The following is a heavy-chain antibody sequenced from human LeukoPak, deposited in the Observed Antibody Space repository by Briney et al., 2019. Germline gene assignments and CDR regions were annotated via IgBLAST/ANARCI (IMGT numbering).Heavy chain of an antibody. CDR2: ISYDGSNK. V-gene: IGHV3-30*04. J-gene: IGHJ4*02. Sequence: GGSLRLSCAASGFTFSSYAMHWVRQAPGKGLEWVAVISYDGSNKYYADSVKGRFTISSDNSKNTLYLQMNSLRAEDTAVYYCAREGLRGPHFDYWGQGTLVTVSS. CDR1: GFTFSSYA. CDR3: AREGLRGPHFDY. D-gene: IGHD5-18*01.